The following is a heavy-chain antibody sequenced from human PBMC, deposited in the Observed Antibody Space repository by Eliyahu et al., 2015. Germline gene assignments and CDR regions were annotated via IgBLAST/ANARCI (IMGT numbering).Heavy chain of an antibody. V-gene: IGHV1-18*01. D-gene: IGHD3-16*01. CDR1: GYTFTSYG. CDR3: ARDHPRRGSLSTSGAIRHNGAFDI. Sequence: QVQLVQSGAEVKKPGASVKVSCKASGYTFTSYGISXXRXAPGQGLEWMGWISAYNGNTXYAXKLQGRVTMTTDTSTSTAYMELRSLRSDDTAVYYCARDHPRRGSLSTSGAIRHNGAFDIWGQGTMVTVSS. J-gene: IGHJ3*02. CDR2: ISAYNGNT.